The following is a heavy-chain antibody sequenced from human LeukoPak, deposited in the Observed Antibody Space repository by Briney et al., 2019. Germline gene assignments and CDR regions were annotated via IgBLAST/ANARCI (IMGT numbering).Heavy chain of an antibody. J-gene: IGHJ6*02. D-gene: IGHD6-13*01. V-gene: IGHV1-3*01. Sequence: ASVKVSCKASGYTFTSYAMHWVRQAPGQRLEWMGWINAGNGNTKYSQKFQGRVTITRDTSASTAYMELSSLRSEDTAVYYCARGPTIAAAGTNYYYYGMDVWGQGTTVTVSS. CDR1: GYTFTSYA. CDR2: INAGNGNT. CDR3: ARGPTIAAAGTNYYYYGMDV.